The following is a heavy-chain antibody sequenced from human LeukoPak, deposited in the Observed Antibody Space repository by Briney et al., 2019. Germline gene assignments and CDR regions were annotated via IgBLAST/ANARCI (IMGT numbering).Heavy chain of an antibody. CDR3: ASGRYCSGGSCYGIPNY. CDR2: IYYSGST. J-gene: IGHJ4*02. Sequence: PSETLSLTCTVSGGSISSYYWSWIRQPPGKGLEWIGYIYYSGSTNYNPSLKSRVTISVDTSKNQFSLKLSSVTAADTAVYYCASGRYCSGGSCYGIPNYWGQGTLVTVSP. CDR1: GGSISSYY. V-gene: IGHV4-59*08. D-gene: IGHD2-15*01.